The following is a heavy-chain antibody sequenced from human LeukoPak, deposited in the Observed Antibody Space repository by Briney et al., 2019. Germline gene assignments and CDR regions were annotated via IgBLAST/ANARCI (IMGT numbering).Heavy chain of an antibody. CDR1: GFTFSSYG. CDR3: ATGLGESFDY. CDR2: ISYDGSNK. D-gene: IGHD3-10*01. V-gene: IGHV3-30*03. Sequence: PGRSLRLSCAASGFTFSSYGMRWVRQAPGKGLEWVAVISYDGSNKYYADSVKGRFTISRDNSKNTLYLQMNSLRAEDTAVYYCATGLGESFDYWGQGTLVTVSS. J-gene: IGHJ4*02.